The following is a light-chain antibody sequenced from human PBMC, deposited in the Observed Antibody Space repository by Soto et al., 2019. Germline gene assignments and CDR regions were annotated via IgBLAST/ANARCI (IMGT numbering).Light chain of an antibody. V-gene: IGLV1-40*01. Sequence: QSVLTQTPSVSGAPGQKITMSCTGSSSNIGAGYDVHWYQQLPGAAPRLLIYADNNRPSGVPDRFSASNSGTSASLAITGXQGEDEAVYYCQSYDTSLSGVIFGAGTKLTVL. J-gene: IGLJ2*01. CDR2: ADN. CDR3: QSYDTSLSGVI. CDR1: SSNIGAGYD.